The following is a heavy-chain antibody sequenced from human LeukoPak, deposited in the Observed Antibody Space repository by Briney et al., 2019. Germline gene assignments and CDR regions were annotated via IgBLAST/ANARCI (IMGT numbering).Heavy chain of an antibody. CDR2: ISSGGGST. J-gene: IGHJ4*02. CDR3: VAKSSGWANPFDY. Sequence: QPGRSLRLSCEASGFTFGSYAMSWVRQAPGKGLERGSGISSGGGSTYYADSVKGRFTISKDISKNTLYLQMNSLRAEDTAVYYCVAKSSGWANPFDYWGQGTLVTVSS. CDR1: GFTFGSYA. D-gene: IGHD6-19*01. V-gene: IGHV3-23*01.